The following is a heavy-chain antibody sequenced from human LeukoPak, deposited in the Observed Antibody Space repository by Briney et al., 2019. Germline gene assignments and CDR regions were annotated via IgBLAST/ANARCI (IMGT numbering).Heavy chain of an antibody. CDR1: GFTFDDYA. V-gene: IGHV3-43D*03. CDR2: ISWDGGST. J-gene: IGHJ4*02. CDR3: AKDRIVGGGRGVFDY. D-gene: IGHD1-26*01. Sequence: GGSLRLSCAAYGFTFDDYAMHWVRQAPGKGLEWVSLISWDGGSTYYADSVKGRFTISRDNSKNSLYLQMNSRRAEDTALYYCAKDRIVGGGRGVFDYWGQGTLVTVSS.